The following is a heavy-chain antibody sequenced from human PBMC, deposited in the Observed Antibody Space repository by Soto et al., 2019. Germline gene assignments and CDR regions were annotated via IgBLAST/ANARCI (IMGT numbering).Heavy chain of an antibody. CDR3: ARDRGTIFGVVISGLDY. D-gene: IGHD3-3*01. J-gene: IGHJ4*02. Sequence: LRLSCAASGFTFSSYAMHWVRQAPGKGLEWVAVISYDGSNKYYADSVKGRFTISRDNSKNTLYLQMNSLRAEDTAVYYCARDRGTIFGVVISGLDYWGQGTLVTVSS. CDR1: GFTFSSYA. V-gene: IGHV3-30-3*01. CDR2: ISYDGSNK.